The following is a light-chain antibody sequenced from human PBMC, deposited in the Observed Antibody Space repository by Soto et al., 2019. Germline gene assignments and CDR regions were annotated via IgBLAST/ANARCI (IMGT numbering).Light chain of an antibody. CDR2: AAS. V-gene: IGKV1-39*01. CDR1: QTIIGY. J-gene: IGKJ5*01. Sequence: DIQMTQSPSSLSASIGDSVTITCRASQTIIGYLNWYQQKPGKAPRLLINAASNLQSGVPSRFRGSGSGAEFNFTITGLQPDDFATYFCQQYYTYSTFGQGTRLEIK. CDR3: QQYYTYST.